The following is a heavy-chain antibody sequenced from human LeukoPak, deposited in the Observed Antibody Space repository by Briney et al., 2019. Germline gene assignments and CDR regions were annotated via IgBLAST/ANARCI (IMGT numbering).Heavy chain of an antibody. V-gene: IGHV3-9*01. CDR1: GFTFDDYA. D-gene: IGHD3-22*01. CDR2: ISWNSGSI. J-gene: IGHJ4*02. Sequence: GRSLRLSCAASGFTFDDYAMHRVRQAPGKGLEWVSGISWNSGSIGYADSVKGRFTISRGNAKNSLYLQMNSLRAEDTALYYCAKLYYDSSGCPYFDYWGQGTLVTVSS. CDR3: AKLYYDSSGCPYFDY.